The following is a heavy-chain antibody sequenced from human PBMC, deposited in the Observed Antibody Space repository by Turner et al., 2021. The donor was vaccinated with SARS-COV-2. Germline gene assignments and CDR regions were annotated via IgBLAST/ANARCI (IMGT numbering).Heavy chain of an antibody. Sequence: EVQLVQSGGGLVQPGGSLRLSCTASGFTVSNNYMSWVRQGPGKGLEWVSLIYSGGTKKYADSVKGRFTISRDNSKNTLYLQMNSLRAEDTAVYYCARGEIRGVTGDYWGRGTLVTVSS. D-gene: IGHD3-10*01. J-gene: IGHJ4*02. CDR2: IYSGGTK. CDR3: ARGEIRGVTGDY. CDR1: GFTVSNNY. V-gene: IGHV3-66*01.